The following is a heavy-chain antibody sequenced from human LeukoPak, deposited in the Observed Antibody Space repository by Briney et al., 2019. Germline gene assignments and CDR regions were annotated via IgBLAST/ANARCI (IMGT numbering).Heavy chain of an antibody. D-gene: IGHD4-17*01. CDR2: IYYSGST. CDR1: GGSISSYY. J-gene: IGHJ4*02. V-gene: IGHV4-59*01. CDR3: ARARDDYGDSWGFDY. Sequence: SETLSLTCTVSGGSISSYYWSWIRQPPGKGLEWIGYIYYSGSTNYNPSLKSRATISVDTSKNQFSLKLSSVTAADTAVYYCARARDDYGDSWGFDYWGQGTLVTVSS.